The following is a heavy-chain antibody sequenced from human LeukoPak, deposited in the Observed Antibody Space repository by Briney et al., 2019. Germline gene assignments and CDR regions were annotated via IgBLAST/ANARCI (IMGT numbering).Heavy chain of an antibody. Sequence: GGSLRLSCAVSGFTFSSYWVHWVRQAPGKGLVWVSRINSDGSSTIYADSVRGRFTISRDNAKNTLYLQVNSLRAEDTAVYYCARVPQRKDAFDIWGQGTMVTVSS. J-gene: IGHJ3*02. CDR1: GFTFSSYW. CDR2: INSDGSST. V-gene: IGHV3-74*01. CDR3: ARVPQRKDAFDI. D-gene: IGHD2-2*01.